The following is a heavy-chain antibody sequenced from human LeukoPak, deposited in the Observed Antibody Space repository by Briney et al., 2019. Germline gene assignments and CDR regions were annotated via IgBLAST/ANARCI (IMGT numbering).Heavy chain of an antibody. J-gene: IGHJ4*02. CDR3: ASGPSIAVAGRSVDY. CDR1: GFTFSSYG. V-gene: IGHV3-33*01. D-gene: IGHD6-19*01. CDR2: IWYDGSNK. Sequence: GGSLRLSCAASGFTFSSYGMHWVRQAPGKGLEWVAVIWYDGSNKYYADSVKGRFTISRDNSKNTLYLQMNSLRAEDTAVYYCASGPSIAVAGRSVDYWGQGTLVTVSS.